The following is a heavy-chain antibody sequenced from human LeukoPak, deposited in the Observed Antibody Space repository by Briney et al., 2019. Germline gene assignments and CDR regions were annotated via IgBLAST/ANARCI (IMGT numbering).Heavy chain of an antibody. CDR3: ARGPYSYDSSGAFDI. Sequence: SETLSLTCTVSGGSISIYYWSWIRQPPRKGLEWIGYIYDSGSTNYNPSLKSRVTISVDTSKNQFSLKLSSVTAADTAVYFCARGPYSYDSSGAFDIWGQGTMVTVSS. J-gene: IGHJ3*02. V-gene: IGHV4-59*08. D-gene: IGHD3-22*01. CDR1: GGSISIYY. CDR2: IYDSGST.